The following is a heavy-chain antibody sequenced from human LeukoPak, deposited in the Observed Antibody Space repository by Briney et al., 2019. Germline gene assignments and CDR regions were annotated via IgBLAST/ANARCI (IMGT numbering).Heavy chain of an antibody. CDR2: INHSGGST. Sequence: PGGSLRLSCAASGFIFSSYAVSWVRQAPGKGLEWVSVINHSGGSTSYADSAKGRFTISRDNSKNTLYLQMNSLRAEDTAVYYCVKDLGRYRNNCFDYWGQGTLVTVSS. CDR1: GFIFSSYA. CDR3: VKDLGRYRNNCFDY. V-gene: IGHV3-23*01. D-gene: IGHD1-26*01. J-gene: IGHJ4*02.